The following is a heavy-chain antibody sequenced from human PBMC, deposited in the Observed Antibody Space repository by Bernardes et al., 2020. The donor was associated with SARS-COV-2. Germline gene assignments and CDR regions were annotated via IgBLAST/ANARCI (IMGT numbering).Heavy chain of an antibody. Sequence: GGSLRLSCAASGFTFSSYAMSWVRQAPGKGLEWVSAISGGGGGTYYADSVKGRFTISRDNSRNTLFLQMNSLRVEDTAVYYCAKGPTVTGHRPDYWGQGTLVTVSS. J-gene: IGHJ4*02. CDR1: GFTFSSYA. CDR3: AKGPTVTGHRPDY. D-gene: IGHD6-19*01. V-gene: IGHV3-23*01. CDR2: ISGGGGGT.